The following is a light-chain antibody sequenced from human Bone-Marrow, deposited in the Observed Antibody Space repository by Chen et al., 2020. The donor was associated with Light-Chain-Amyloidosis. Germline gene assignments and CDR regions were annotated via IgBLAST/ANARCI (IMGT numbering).Light chain of an antibody. V-gene: IGKV3-20*01. Sequence: EIVLTQSPGNPSLSPGEGANLSCRAIQTISSTNLTWYQQKFGQAPRLLIYGSSSRATGIPDRFTGSGSGTDFTLTINRLEPEDFAMYYCQQYGTSPLTFGGGTKVEIK. CDR3: QQYGTSPLT. J-gene: IGKJ4*01. CDR1: QTISSTN. CDR2: GSS.